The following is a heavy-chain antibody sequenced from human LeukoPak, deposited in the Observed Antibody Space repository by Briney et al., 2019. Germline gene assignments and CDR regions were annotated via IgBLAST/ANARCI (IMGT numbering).Heavy chain of an antibody. CDR1: GFTFSSYG. CDR2: IRYDGSNK. Sequence: GGSLRLSCAASGFTFSSYGMHWVRQAPGKGLEWVAFIRYDGSNKYYADSVKGRFTISRDNSKNTLYLQMNSLRAEDTAVYYCARDRLPHSYETGFDYWGQGTLVTVSS. J-gene: IGHJ4*02. V-gene: IGHV3-30*02. CDR3: ARDRLPHSYETGFDY. D-gene: IGHD1-14*01.